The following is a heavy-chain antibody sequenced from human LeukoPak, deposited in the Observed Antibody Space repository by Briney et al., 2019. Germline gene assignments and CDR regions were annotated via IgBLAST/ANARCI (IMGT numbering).Heavy chain of an antibody. J-gene: IGHJ4*02. Sequence: GGSLRLSCAASGFTFSSYSMNWVRQAPGEGLGWVSSISSSSSYIYYADSVKGRFTISRDNAKNSLYLQMNSLRAEDTAVYYCARVGDFWSGWTDYWGQGTLVTVSS. CDR3: ARVGDFWSGWTDY. D-gene: IGHD3-3*01. CDR1: GFTFSSYS. CDR2: ISSSSSYI. V-gene: IGHV3-21*01.